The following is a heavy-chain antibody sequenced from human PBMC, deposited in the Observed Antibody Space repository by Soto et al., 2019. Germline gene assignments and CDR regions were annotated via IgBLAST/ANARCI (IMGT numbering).Heavy chain of an antibody. V-gene: IGHV4-39*01. D-gene: IGHD3-9*01. Sequence: PSETLSLTCSVSGDSINSDKYYWGWIRQPPGKGLEWIGSIYYRGNTYYNPSLQTRVTISLGKSKSQFSLKLNSVTAADSAMYFCARLEGLATISYYFDVWGQGALVTVSS. J-gene: IGHJ4*02. CDR1: GDSINSDKYY. CDR3: ARLEGLATISYYFDV. CDR2: IYYRGNT.